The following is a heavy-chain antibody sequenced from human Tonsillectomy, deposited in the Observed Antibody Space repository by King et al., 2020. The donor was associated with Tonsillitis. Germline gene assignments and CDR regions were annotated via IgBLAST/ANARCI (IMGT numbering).Heavy chain of an antibody. V-gene: IGHV3-49*04. CDR1: GFTFGDYA. CDR3: TRDDVGDFWSGYSKYYFDY. J-gene: IGHJ4*02. CDR2: IRSNGYGGTT. Sequence: QLVQSGGGLVQPGRSLRLSCTASGFTFGDYAMTWVRQAPGKGLEWVGFIRSNGYGGTTEYDASVKGRFTISRDDSISIAYRQMNSLKTEDTAVYYCTRDDVGDFWSGYSKYYFDYWGQGILVTVSS. D-gene: IGHD3-3*01.